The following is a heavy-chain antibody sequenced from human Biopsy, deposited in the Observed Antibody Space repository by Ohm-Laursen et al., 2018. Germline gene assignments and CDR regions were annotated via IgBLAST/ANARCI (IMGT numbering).Heavy chain of an antibody. Sequence: SDTLSLTCAVSGDTISTYYWNWIRQTPGKGLEWIGYIHYTGHIRINPSLNSRATISVDPSKNQFSLKLSSLTAADTAIYYCARNRVDVVKVTTIGWNFDLWGRGTLVTVS. CDR3: ARNRVDVVKVTTIGWNFDL. CDR2: IHYTGHI. D-gene: IGHD5-12*01. CDR1: GDTISTYY. J-gene: IGHJ2*01. V-gene: IGHV4-59*08.